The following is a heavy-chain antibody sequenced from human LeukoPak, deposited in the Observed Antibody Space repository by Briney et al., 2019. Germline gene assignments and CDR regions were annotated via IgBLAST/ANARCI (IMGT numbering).Heavy chain of an antibody. Sequence: SETLSLTCAVYGGSFSGYHWSWIRQPPGKGLEWIGEINHSGSTNYNPSLKSRVTISVDTSKNQFSLKLSSVTAADTAVYYCAREGNYSIDYWGRGTLVTVSS. V-gene: IGHV4-34*01. CDR3: AREGNYSIDY. J-gene: IGHJ4*02. D-gene: IGHD4-11*01. CDR2: INHSGST. CDR1: GGSFSGYH.